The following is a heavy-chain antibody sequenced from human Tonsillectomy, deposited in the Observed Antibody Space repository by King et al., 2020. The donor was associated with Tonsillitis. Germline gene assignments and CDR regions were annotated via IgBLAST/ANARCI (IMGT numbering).Heavy chain of an antibody. CDR1: GFSFSSYW. Sequence: VQLVESGGGLVQPGGSLRLSCAASGFSFSSYWMSWVRQAPGKGLEWVANINQDGSEKYYVDSVEGRFTISRDNAKNSLYLQMNSLRADDTAVYYCVREVLGSFSHTIPCWGQGPVVTVSS. V-gene: IGHV3-7*03. CDR3: VREVLGSFSHTIPC. D-gene: IGHD2-8*02. J-gene: IGHJ4*02. CDR2: INQDGSEK.